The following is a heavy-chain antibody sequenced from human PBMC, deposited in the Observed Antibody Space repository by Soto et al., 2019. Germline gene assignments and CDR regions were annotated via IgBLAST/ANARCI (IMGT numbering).Heavy chain of an antibody. V-gene: IGHV1-3*01. CDR1: GYTFTSYA. D-gene: IGHD2-2*01. Sequence: ASVKVSCKASGYTFTSYAMHWVRQAPGQRLEWMGWINAGSGNTNYAQKFQERVTITRDMSTSTAYMELSSLRFEDTAVYYCAASTFYYYYMDVWGKGTTVTVSS. CDR3: AASTFYYYYMDV. J-gene: IGHJ6*03. CDR2: INAGSGNT.